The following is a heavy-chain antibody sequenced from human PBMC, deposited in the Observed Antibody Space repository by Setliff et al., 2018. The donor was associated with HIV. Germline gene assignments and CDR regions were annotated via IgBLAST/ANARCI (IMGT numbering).Heavy chain of an antibody. V-gene: IGHV4-59*04. CDR1: GDSISSYY. J-gene: IGHJ5*02. Sequence: SETLSLPCTVSGDSISSYYWSWIRQAPGKGLEWIGEIYLSGSPQNNPSLRGRSIISVDKSKNQFSLKLSSVTAADTAVYYRASSPSDYGGNGKWFDPWGQGTQVTVSS. CDR2: IYLSGSP. CDR3: ASSPSDYGGNGKWFDP. D-gene: IGHD4-17*01.